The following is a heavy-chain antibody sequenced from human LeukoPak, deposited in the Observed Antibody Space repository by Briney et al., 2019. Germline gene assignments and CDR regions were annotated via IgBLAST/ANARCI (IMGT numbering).Heavy chain of an antibody. Sequence: PSETLSLTCAVYGGSLSGYYWSWIRQPPGKGLEWIGEINHSGSTNYNPSLKSRVTISVDTSKNQFSLKLSSVTAADTAVYYCARQRGRNDYGARAYYYYMDVWGKGTTVTVSS. CDR2: INHSGST. V-gene: IGHV4-34*01. CDR1: GGSLSGYY. J-gene: IGHJ6*03. CDR3: ARQRGRNDYGARAYYYYMDV. D-gene: IGHD4-17*01.